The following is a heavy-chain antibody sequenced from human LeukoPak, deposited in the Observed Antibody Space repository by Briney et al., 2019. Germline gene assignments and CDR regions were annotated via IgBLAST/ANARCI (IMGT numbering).Heavy chain of an antibody. V-gene: IGHV3-30*04. CDR2: ISYDGSNK. CDR3: ARNEAAAGTHYFDY. CDR1: GFTFSSYA. J-gene: IGHJ4*02. Sequence: PGGSLRLSCAASGFTFSSYAMHWVRQALGKGLEWVAVISYDGSNKYYADSVKGRFTISRDNSKNTLYLQMNSLRAEDTAVYYCARNEAAAGTHYFDYWGQGTLVTVSS. D-gene: IGHD6-13*01.